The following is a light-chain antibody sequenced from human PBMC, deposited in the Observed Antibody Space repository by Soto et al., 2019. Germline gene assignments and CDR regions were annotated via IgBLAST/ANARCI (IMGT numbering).Light chain of an antibody. Sequence: PGERATLSCRASHSVSSTYLAWYQQKPGQAPRLLIYGASSRATGIPDRFSGSGSGTDFTLTISRLEPEDFAVYYCQQYGSSPPYTFGQGTKLEIK. CDR3: QQYGSSPPYT. J-gene: IGKJ2*01. CDR2: GAS. CDR1: HSVSSTY. V-gene: IGKV3-20*01.